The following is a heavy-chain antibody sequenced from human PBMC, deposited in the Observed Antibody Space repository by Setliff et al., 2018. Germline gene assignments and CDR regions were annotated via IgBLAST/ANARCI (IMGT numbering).Heavy chain of an antibody. J-gene: IGHJ6*03. D-gene: IGHD3-10*01. CDR2: IYYTGDP. Sequence: KTSATLSLTCTVSGGSLRGNAIFWGWIRQPPGKGLEWIGSIYYTGDPYYNPSLKSRVTMSVDTSRNQLSLKLTSVTATDTAVYYCARHVGSRSRGYNYYYYYMDVWGKGTTVTVSS. V-gene: IGHV4-39*01. CDR3: ARHVGSRSRGYNYYYYYMDV. CDR1: GGSLRGNAIF.